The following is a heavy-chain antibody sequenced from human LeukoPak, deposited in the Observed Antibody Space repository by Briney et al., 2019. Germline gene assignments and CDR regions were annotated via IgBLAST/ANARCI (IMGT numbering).Heavy chain of an antibody. V-gene: IGHV3-33*07. CDR3: ARDRSTGSYFFFDY. D-gene: IGHD6-19*01. CDR1: GFTFDTFG. Sequence: GGSLRLSCLASGFTFDTFGMYWARQAPGKGLEWVAVIWHDGSNKYYTDPVKGRFTISRDNPKNTLYLQMNSLRAEDTAVYYCARDRSTGSYFFFDYWGQGVLVTVSS. CDR2: IWHDGSNK. J-gene: IGHJ4*02.